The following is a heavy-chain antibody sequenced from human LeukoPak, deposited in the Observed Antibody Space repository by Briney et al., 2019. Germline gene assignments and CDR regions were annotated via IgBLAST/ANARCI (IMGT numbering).Heavy chain of an antibody. V-gene: IGHV3-23*01. D-gene: IGHD1-26*01. CDR3: AKVNSGTYSAFDI. Sequence: RGGSLRLSCAASGFTFSSYAKSWVRQAPGKGLERVSAISGSGGSTYYADSVKGRFTISRDISKNTMYLQMNNLRAEDTAVYNCAKVNSGTYSAFDIWGQGTMVTVSS. CDR2: ISGSGGST. CDR1: GFTFSSYA. J-gene: IGHJ3*02.